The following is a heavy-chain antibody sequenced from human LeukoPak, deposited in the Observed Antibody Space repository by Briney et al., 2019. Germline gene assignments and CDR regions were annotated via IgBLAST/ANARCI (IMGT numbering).Heavy chain of an antibody. CDR3: VSLAVGGREGS. D-gene: IGHD1-26*01. V-gene: IGHV3-21*01. CDR2: ISSSSNYI. Sequence: GGSLRLSCAASGFTFSSYSMNWVRQAPAKGLEWVSSISSSSNYIYYADSMKGRFTIYRDNAENALYLQMNSLTDKDTAVYYCVSLAVGGREGSWGQGSLVTVSS. CDR1: GFTFSSYS. J-gene: IGHJ5*02.